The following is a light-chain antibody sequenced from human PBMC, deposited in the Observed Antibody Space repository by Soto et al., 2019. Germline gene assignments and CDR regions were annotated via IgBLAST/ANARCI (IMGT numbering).Light chain of an antibody. V-gene: IGLV1-44*01. CDR3: AAWDGSLSGWV. CDR2: TNN. Sequence: QSVLTQPPSASGTPGQRVAISCSGSSSNFRSNSVNWYQQLPGTAPKLLIYTNNQRPSGVPDRFSGSKSGTSASLAISGLQSEDEADYYCAAWDGSLSGWVFGGGTKLTVL. CDR1: SSNFRSNS. J-gene: IGLJ3*02.